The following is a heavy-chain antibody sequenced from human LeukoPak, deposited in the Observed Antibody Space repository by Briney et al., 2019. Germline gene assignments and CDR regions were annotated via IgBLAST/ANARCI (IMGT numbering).Heavy chain of an antibody. D-gene: IGHD5-18*01. J-gene: IGHJ4*02. CDR3: AGGMPLAVDTAMVNFDY. V-gene: IGHV4-34*01. CDR1: GGSFSGYY. CDR2: INHSGST. Sequence: SETLSLTCAVYGGSFSGYYWSWIRQPPGKGLEWIGEINHSGSTNYNPSLKSRVTISVDTSKNQFSLKLSSVTAADTAVYYCAGGMPLAVDTAMVNFDYWGQGTLVTVSS.